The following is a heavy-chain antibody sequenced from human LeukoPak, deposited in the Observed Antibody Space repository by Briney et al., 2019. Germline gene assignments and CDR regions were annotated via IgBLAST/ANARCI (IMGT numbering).Heavy chain of an antibody. V-gene: IGHV1-18*04. CDR3: ARDGALLRYFDWPIRNHYYYGMDV. CDR2: ISAYNGNT. D-gene: IGHD3-9*01. CDR1: GYTFTSYG. Sequence: ASVKVSCKASGYTFTSYGISWVRQAPGQGLEWMGWISAYNGNTNYAQKLQGRVTMTTDTSTSTAYMELRSLRSDDTAVYYCARDGALLRYFDWPIRNHYYYGMDVWGKGTTVTVSS. J-gene: IGHJ6*04.